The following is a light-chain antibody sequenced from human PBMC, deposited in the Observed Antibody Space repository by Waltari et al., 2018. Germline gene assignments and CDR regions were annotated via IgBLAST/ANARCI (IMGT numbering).Light chain of an antibody. CDR1: QSIGTW. CDR3: QQYDPYSQAT. J-gene: IGKJ4*01. CDR2: KAS. Sequence: DIQMTQSPSTLSASVGDRVTIPCRASQSIGTWLAWYQTKSGKAPKRLIYKASTLESGVPSRFSGSGSATEFTLTINSLQPDDFAVYYCQQYDPYSQATFGGGTKVEI. V-gene: IGKV1-5*03.